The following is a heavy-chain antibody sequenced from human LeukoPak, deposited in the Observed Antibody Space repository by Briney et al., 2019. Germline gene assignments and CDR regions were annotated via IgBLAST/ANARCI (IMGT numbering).Heavy chain of an antibody. J-gene: IGHJ4*02. V-gene: IGHV1-2*02. CDR3: ARDRPEYYYDSSGYMVHYLDY. CDR2: INPNSGGT. CDR1: VYTFTGYY. D-gene: IGHD3-22*01. Sequence: GASVKVSCKASVYTFTGYYMHWVRQAPGQGLEWMGWINPNSGGTNYAQKFQGRVTMTRDTSISTAYMELSRLRSDDTDVYFCARDRPEYYYDSSGYMVHYLDYWGQGTLVTVSS.